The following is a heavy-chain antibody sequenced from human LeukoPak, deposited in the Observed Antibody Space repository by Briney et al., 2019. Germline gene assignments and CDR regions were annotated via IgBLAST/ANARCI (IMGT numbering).Heavy chain of an antibody. CDR3: ARDRRRIAARSDSFDY. CDR2: ISSSSSTI. J-gene: IGHJ4*02. D-gene: IGHD6-6*01. CDR1: GFTFSNYA. V-gene: IGHV3-48*01. Sequence: PGGSLRLSCAASGFTFSNYAMTWVRQAPGKGLEWVSYISSSSSTIYYADSVKGRFTISRDNAKNSLYLQMNSLRAEDTAVYYCARDRRRIAARSDSFDYWGQGTLVTVSS.